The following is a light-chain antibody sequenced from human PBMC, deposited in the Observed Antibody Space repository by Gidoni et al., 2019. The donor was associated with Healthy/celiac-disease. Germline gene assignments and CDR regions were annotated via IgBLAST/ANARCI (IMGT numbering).Light chain of an antibody. CDR1: QSVSSSY. J-gene: IGKJ3*01. CDR3: QQYGSSFT. CDR2: CAS. V-gene: IGKV3-20*01. Sequence: EIVLTQSPGTLSLSPGDRATLSCRASQSVSSSYLAWYQQKPGQAPRLLIYCASSRATGIPDRFSGSGSGTDFTLTISRLEPEYFAVYYCQQYGSSFTFGPGTKVDIK.